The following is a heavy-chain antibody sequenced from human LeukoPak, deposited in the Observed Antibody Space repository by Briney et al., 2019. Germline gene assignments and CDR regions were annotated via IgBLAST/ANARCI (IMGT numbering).Heavy chain of an antibody. J-gene: IGHJ4*02. CDR1: GFTFSNYL. V-gene: IGHV3-7*01. Sequence: GGSLRLSCAASGFTFSNYLMTWVRQAPGKGLEWVADIKADGSEKYYVDSVKGRFTISRDNAKNCLYLEMNSLRAEDMALYYCAKVRWDNNHWCYLDYWGQGTLVTVSS. CDR3: AKVRWDNNHWCYLDY. CDR2: IKADGSEK. D-gene: IGHD2-8*02.